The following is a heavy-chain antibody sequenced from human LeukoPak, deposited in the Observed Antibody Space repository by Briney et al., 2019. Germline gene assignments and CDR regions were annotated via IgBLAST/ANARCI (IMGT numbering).Heavy chain of an antibody. J-gene: IGHJ5*02. V-gene: IGHV1-3*01. CDR2: INAGNGNT. CDR3: ARGDGYNQYNWFDP. Sequence: ASVKVSCKASRYTFASSPIHWVRQAPGQRLGWMGWINAGNGNTKYSQNFQGRVTISRDTSASTAYMELSSLRSEDTAVYYCARGDGYNQYNWFDPWGQGTLVTVSS. D-gene: IGHD5-24*01. CDR1: RYTFASSP.